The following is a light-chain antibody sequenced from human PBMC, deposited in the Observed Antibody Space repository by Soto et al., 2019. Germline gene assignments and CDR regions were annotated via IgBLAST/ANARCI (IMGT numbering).Light chain of an antibody. CDR2: ENN. CDR1: SSNIGNNY. J-gene: IGLJ1*01. CDR3: GTWDSSLSAGV. Sequence: QSLLTQPPSVSAAPGQKVTISCSGSSSNIGNNYVSWYQQLPGTAPKLLIYENNKRPSGIPDRFSGSKSGTSATLGITGLQTGDEADYYCGTWDSSLSAGVFGTGTKVTVL. V-gene: IGLV1-51*02.